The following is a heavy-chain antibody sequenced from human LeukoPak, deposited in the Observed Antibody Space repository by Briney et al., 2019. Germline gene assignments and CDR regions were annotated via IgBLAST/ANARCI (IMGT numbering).Heavy chain of an antibody. CDR1: GFTFSNAW. D-gene: IGHD3-22*01. V-gene: IGHV3-15*01. CDR3: TSDSSGYYSFDY. J-gene: IGHJ4*02. Sequence: GGSLRLPCAASGFTFSNAWMSWVRQAPGKGLEWVGRIKSKTDGGTTDYAAPVKGRFTISRDDSKNTLYLQMNSLKTEDTAVYYCTSDSSGYYSFDYWGQGTLVTVSS. CDR2: IKSKTDGGTT.